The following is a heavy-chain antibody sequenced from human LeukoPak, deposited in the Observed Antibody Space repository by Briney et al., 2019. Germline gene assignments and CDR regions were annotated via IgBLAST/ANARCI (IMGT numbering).Heavy chain of an antibody. V-gene: IGHV1-2*02. J-gene: IGHJ4*02. CDR1: GYTFTGYY. Sequence: ASVKVSCNASGYTFTGYYMHWVRQAPGQGVEWMGWINPNTGGTYSAQDFQGRVTMTRDTSISAAYMELSSLTSDDTAVHYCTRGRLPRSVDYWGQGTLVTVSS. CDR2: INPNTGGT. CDR3: TRGRLPRSVDY. D-gene: IGHD3-3*01.